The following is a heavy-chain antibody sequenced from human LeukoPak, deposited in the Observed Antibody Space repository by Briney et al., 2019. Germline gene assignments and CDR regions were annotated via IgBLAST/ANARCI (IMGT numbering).Heavy chain of an antibody. CDR1: GDSMNNFY. V-gene: IGHV4-59*01. D-gene: IGHD3-22*01. CDR2: IYYTGST. CDR3: SRVKGYFDSSGYYKAHAFDV. J-gene: IGHJ3*01. Sequence: PLETLSLTCTVSGDSMNNFYWSWIRQPPGKGLECIGYIYYTGSTTYNPSLKSRVTISVATSKNQFSLKLTSVTAADTAVYYCSRVKGYFDSSGYYKAHAFDVWGHGAMVTVSS.